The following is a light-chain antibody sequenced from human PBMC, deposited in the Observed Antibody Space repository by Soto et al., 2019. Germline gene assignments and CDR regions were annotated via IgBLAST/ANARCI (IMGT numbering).Light chain of an antibody. CDR1: QSVNRN. CDR3: QQYNNWPLT. V-gene: IGKV3-15*01. CDR2: DAS. J-gene: IGKJ4*01. Sequence: EIVMTQSPATLSVSPGERATLSCRASQSVNRNLAWYQQKPGQTPRLLIYDASSRATGIPARFSGSGSGTDFTLTISSLQSEDFAVYYCQQYNNWPLTFGGGTNVETK.